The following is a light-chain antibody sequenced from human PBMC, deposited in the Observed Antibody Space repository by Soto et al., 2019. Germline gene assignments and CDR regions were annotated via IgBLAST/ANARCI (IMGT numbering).Light chain of an antibody. J-gene: IGKJ1*01. CDR1: QSISNW. CDR2: DAS. Sequence: DIQMTQSPSTLSASVGDRVTITCRASQSISNWLAWYQQKQGKAPKLLIYDASSLESGVPSRFSGSGSGTEFTLTISSPQPDDFATYYCQQYNSYWGRFGQGTKVDTK. V-gene: IGKV1-5*01. CDR3: QQYNSYWGR.